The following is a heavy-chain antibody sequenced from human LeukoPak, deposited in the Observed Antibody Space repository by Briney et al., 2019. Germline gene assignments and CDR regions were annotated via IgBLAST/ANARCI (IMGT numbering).Heavy chain of an antibody. CDR1: GFTFDDYW. Sequence: PGGSLRLSCGASGFTFDDYWMSWVRQAPGQGLEWVANINQDGSEKYYLDSAKGRFTISRDNARNSLYLQVNSLRAEDTAVYYCARGGLIVDRPYYFDYWGQGTLVTVSS. D-gene: IGHD6-6*01. CDR3: ARGGLIVDRPYYFDY. CDR2: INQDGSEK. J-gene: IGHJ4*02. V-gene: IGHV3-7*01.